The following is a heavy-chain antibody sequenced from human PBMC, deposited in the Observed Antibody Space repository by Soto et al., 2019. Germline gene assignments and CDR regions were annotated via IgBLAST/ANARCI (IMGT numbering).Heavy chain of an antibody. CDR1: GFTFSSYA. D-gene: IGHD6-19*01. CDR2: ISYDGSNK. V-gene: IGHV3-30-3*01. CDR3: ARDTRAGIAVAGTPDY. Sequence: QVQLVESGGGVVQPGRSLRLSCAASGFTFSSYAMHWVRQAPGKGLEWVAVISYDGSNKYYADSVKGRFTISRDNSKNTLYLHMNSLRAEDTAVYYCARDTRAGIAVAGTPDYWGQGTLVTVSS. J-gene: IGHJ4*02.